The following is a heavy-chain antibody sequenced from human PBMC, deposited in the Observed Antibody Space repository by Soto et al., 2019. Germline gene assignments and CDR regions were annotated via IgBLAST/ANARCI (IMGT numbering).Heavy chain of an antibody. V-gene: IGHV3-11*03. Sequence: GSLRLSCVASGFTFSDYYMSWIRQAPGKGLEWISYFSSTSDYTKYADSVKGRFTISRDNAKNSLYLQMNSLRAEDTAVYYCARTYTHLRDETFDYCAHGT. D-gene: IGHD1-20*01. CDR2: FSSTSDYT. J-gene: IGHJ4*01. CDR1: GFTFSDYY. CDR3: ARTYTHLRDETFDY.